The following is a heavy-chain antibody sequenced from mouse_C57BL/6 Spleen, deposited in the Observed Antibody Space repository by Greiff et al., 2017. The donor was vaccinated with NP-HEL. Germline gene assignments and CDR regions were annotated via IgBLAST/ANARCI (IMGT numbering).Heavy chain of an antibody. D-gene: IGHD1-1*01. CDR1: GFSLTSYA. Sequence: QVQLKESGPGLVAPSQSLSITCTVSGFSLTSYAISWVRQPPGKGLEWIGVIWPGGGTNYNSALKSSMSISKDNSKRQVFLKMNSLQTDDTARYYCARAGDYGSSYPAWFAYWGQGTLVTVSA. CDR3: ARAGDYGSSYPAWFAY. J-gene: IGHJ3*01. V-gene: IGHV2-9-1*01. CDR2: IWPGGGT.